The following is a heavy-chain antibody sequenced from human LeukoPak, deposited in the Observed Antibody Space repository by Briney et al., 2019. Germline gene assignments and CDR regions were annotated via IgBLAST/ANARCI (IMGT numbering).Heavy chain of an antibody. CDR3: AYSDHFDT. CDR2: GDGDGSHS. D-gene: IGHD4-17*01. CDR1: GSTLGKYW. J-gene: IGHJ4*02. Sequence: GGSLRLSCAAPGSTLGKYWMHWVRQAPGKGLVWVSRGDGDGSHSTYADSVKGRFTISRDNAKNTLYLQMNRLTGEDTAVYYCAYSDHFDTWGQGTLVTVSS. V-gene: IGHV3-74*03.